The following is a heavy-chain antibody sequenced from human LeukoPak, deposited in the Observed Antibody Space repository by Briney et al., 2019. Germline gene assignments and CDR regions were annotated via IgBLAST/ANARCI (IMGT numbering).Heavy chain of an antibody. CDR2: ISSSGSTI. Sequence: GGSLRLSCAASGFTFSSYEMNWVRQAPGKGLEWVSYISSSGSTIYYSDSVKGRFTISRDNAKNSLYLQMNSLRAEDTAVYYCAELGITMIGGVWGKGTTVTIS. CDR3: AELGITMIGGV. J-gene: IGHJ6*03. V-gene: IGHV3-48*03. CDR1: GFTFSSYE. D-gene: IGHD3-10*02.